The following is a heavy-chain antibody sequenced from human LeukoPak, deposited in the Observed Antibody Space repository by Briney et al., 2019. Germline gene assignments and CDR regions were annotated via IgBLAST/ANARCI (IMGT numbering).Heavy chain of an antibody. CDR1: GYTFTGYY. V-gene: IGHV1-2*02. Sequence: VASVKVSCKASGYTFTGYYMHWVRQAPGQGLEWMGWINPNSGGTNYAQKFQGRVTMTRDTSISTAYMELSRLRSDDTAVYYCARDIVATITLDAFDIWGQGTMVTVSS. J-gene: IGHJ3*02. D-gene: IGHD5-12*01. CDR3: ARDIVATITLDAFDI. CDR2: INPNSGGT.